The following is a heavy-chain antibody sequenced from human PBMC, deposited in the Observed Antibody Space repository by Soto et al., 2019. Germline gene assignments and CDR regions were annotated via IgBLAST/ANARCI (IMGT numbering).Heavy chain of an antibody. D-gene: IGHD3-3*01. CDR2: FDPEDGET. V-gene: IGHV1-24*01. J-gene: IGHJ4*02. Sequence: ASVKVSCKVSGYTLTELSMHWVRQAPGKGLEWMGGFDPEDGETIYAQKFQGRVTMTEDTSTDTAYMELSSLRSEDTAVYYCATVPYYDFWSGYGNWGQGTLVTVSS. CDR3: ATVPYYDFWSGYGN. CDR1: GYTLTELS.